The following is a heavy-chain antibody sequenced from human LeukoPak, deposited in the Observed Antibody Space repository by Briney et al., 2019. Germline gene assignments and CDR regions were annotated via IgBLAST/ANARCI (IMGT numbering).Heavy chain of an antibody. D-gene: IGHD3-10*01. V-gene: IGHV3-74*01. CDR3: AREAYGPDYYMDV. CDR1: GFTFTRHW. J-gene: IGHJ6*03. CDR2: MNGDGSST. Sequence: GSLRLSCVVSGFTFTRHWMHWVRQAPGKGLVWVSRMNGDGSSTSYAEALKGRFTISRDNAKNTLYLHMSNLRAEDTAVYYGAREAYGPDYYMDVWGKGTTVTISS.